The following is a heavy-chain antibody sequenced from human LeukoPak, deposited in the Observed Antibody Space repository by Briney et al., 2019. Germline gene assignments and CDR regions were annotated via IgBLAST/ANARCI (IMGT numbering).Heavy chain of an antibody. CDR1: GFTFRNYV. D-gene: IGHD3-10*01. Sequence: GGSLRLSCAASGFTFRNYVIHWVRQTPGKGLEWVAVTSSDLNVKLYADSVKGRFTISRDNSRSTLYLQMNSLRPEDTAIYYCAREGYYGSGSPPSLYFDYWGQGTLVTVSS. J-gene: IGHJ4*02. CDR3: AREGYYGSGSPPSLYFDY. CDR2: TSSDLNVK. V-gene: IGHV3-30-3*01.